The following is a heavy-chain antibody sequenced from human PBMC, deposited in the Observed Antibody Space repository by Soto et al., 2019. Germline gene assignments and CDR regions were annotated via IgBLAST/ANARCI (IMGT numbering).Heavy chain of an antibody. CDR3: ATPYYFNH. V-gene: IGHV3-21*06. J-gene: IGHJ1*01. CDR2: ISDDSSYI. CDR1: GFMFSAYT. D-gene: IGHD3-16*01. Sequence: GGSLRLSCAASGFMFSAYTMNWVRQAPGKGLEWLSSISDDSSYIDYADSLRGRFTVSRDNARNSLYLQIDSLGVEDTAVYYCATPYYFNHWGPGTLVTVPQ.